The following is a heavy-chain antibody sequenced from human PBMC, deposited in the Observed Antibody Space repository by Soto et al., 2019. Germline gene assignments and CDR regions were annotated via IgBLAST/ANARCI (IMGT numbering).Heavy chain of an antibody. V-gene: IGHV4-30-4*01. Sequence: SETLSLTCTVSGGSISSGDYYWSWIRQPPGKGLEWIGYIYYSGSTYYNPSLKSRVTISVDKSKNQFSLKLSSVTAADTAVYYCAGWSGSYYYYGMDVWGQGTTVTVSS. D-gene: IGHD1-26*01. CDR2: IYYSGST. J-gene: IGHJ6*02. CDR1: GGSISSGDYY. CDR3: AGWSGSYYYYGMDV.